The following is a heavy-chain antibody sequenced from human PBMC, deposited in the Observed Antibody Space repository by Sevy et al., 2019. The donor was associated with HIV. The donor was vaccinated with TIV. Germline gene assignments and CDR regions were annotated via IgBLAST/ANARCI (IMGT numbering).Heavy chain of an antibody. CDR1: GFTFSSYS. V-gene: IGHV3-48*02. CDR3: ARDRSYEDPLSDAFDI. CDR2: ISSSSSTI. D-gene: IGHD3-10*01. J-gene: IGHJ3*02. Sequence: GESLKISCAASGFTFSSYSMNWVRQAPGKGLEWVSYISSSSSTIYYADSVKGRFTISRDNAKNSLYLQMNSLRDEDTAVYYCARDRSYEDPLSDAFDIWGQGTMVTVSS.